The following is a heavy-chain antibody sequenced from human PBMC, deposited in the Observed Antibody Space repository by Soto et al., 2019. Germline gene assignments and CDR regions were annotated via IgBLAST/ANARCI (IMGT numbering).Heavy chain of an antibody. J-gene: IGHJ4*02. CDR1: GLTFSSYW. CDR2: ISTDGSVT. V-gene: IGHV3-74*01. D-gene: IGHD3-22*01. CDR3: ARALTYYYDIDY. Sequence: LRLSCAASGLTFSSYWMHWVRQAPGKGLVWVSRISTDGSVTTYADSVKGRFTISRDNAKNMLHLQMNSLRAEDTAVYYCARALTYYYDIDYWGQGTLVTVSS.